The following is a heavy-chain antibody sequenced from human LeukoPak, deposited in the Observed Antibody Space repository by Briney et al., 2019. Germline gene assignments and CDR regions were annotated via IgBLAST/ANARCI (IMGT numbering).Heavy chain of an antibody. CDR1: GFTFTNAW. CDR2: IASKTDGGAT. CDR3: TTGIRGD. Sequence: GGSLRLTCAASGFTFTNAWMNWVRQAPGEGLDWVGRIASKTDGGATDYAAPVKGRFTISRDDSKNTLNLQMNSLKTEDTAVYYCTTGIRGDWGQGTLATVSS. D-gene: IGHD3-10*01. V-gene: IGHV3-15*07. J-gene: IGHJ4*02.